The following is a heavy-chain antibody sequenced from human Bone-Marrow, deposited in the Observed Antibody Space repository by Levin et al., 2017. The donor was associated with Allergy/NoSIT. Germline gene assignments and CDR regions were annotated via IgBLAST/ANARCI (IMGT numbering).Heavy chain of an antibody. J-gene: IGHJ1*01. CDR3: ARDAFHAGSCQMSH. V-gene: IGHV3-33*01. CDR2: IWNDGSNQ. CDR1: GFSFSSQG. Sequence: PGGSLRLSCAASGFSFSSQGMHWVRQAPGKGLEWVAVIWNDGSNQYYADSVKGRFTISRDNSRNTLYLQMNSLRVEDTAVYFCARDAFHAGSCQMSHWGQGTLVTVSS. D-gene: IGHD3-10*01.